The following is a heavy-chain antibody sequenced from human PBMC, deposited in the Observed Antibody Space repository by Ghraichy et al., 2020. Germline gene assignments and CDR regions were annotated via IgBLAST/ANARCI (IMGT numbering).Heavy chain of an antibody. J-gene: IGHJ6*03. CDR1: GYSFTSYW. Sequence: GESLNISCKGSGYSFTSYWIGWVRQMPGKGLEWMGIIYPGDSDTRYSPSFQGQVTISADKSISTAYLQWSSLKASDTAMYYCARHIDYDFWSGDYYYYYMDVWGKGTTVTVSS. V-gene: IGHV5-51*01. CDR2: IYPGDSDT. D-gene: IGHD3-3*01. CDR3: ARHIDYDFWSGDYYYYYMDV.